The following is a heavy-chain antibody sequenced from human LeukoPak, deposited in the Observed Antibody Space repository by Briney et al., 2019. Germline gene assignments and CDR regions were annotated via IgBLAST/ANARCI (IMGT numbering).Heavy chain of an antibody. Sequence: GGSLRLSCAASGFTFSSYEMNWVRQAPGKGLEWVSYISSSGSTIYYADSVKGRFTISRDNAKNSLYLKMNSLRAEDTAVYYCARDPYYGDYVVWGQGTLVTVSS. D-gene: IGHD4-17*01. V-gene: IGHV3-48*03. CDR2: ISSSGSTI. J-gene: IGHJ4*02. CDR3: ARDPYYGDYVV. CDR1: GFTFSSYE.